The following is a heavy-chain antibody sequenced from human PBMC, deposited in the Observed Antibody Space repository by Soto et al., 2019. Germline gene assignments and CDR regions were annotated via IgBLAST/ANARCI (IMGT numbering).Heavy chain of an antibody. V-gene: IGHV1-69*04. Sequence: GASVKVSCKASGGTFSSYTISWVRQAPGQGIECMGRIIPILGIANYAQKFQGRVTITADKSTSTAYMELSSLISEDTAVYYCARDIALDCSSTSCTGDAFDIWGQGTMVTVSS. J-gene: IGHJ3*02. CDR1: GGTFSSYT. CDR3: ARDIALDCSSTSCTGDAFDI. D-gene: IGHD2-2*01. CDR2: IIPILGIA.